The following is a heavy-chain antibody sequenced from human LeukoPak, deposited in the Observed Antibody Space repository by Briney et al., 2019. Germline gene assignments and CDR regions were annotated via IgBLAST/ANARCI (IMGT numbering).Heavy chain of an antibody. D-gene: IGHD2-15*01. V-gene: IGHV3-23*01. CDR1: GFTFSTFA. Sequence: GGSLRLSCAASGFTFSTFAMTWVRQAPGKGLEWVSLISGSGGITYYADSVNGRLTISRDNSKNTLYLQMRSLRAEDTAVYYCAARPGEVAVPFDYWGQGTLVTVSS. CDR2: ISGSGGIT. J-gene: IGHJ4*02. CDR3: AARPGEVAVPFDY.